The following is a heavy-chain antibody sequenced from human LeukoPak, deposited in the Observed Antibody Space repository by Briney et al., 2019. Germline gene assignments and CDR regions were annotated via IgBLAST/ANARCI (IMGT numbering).Heavy chain of an antibody. CDR2: IGSSGSPT. J-gene: IGHJ6*02. CDR1: GFAFSSYN. V-gene: IGHV3-48*02. D-gene: IGHD3-22*01. Sequence: GGSLRLSCAASGFAFSSYNMNWVRQAPGKGLEWISYIGSSGSPTHYADSVGGRFTISGDNAKNSLYLQMNSLRDEDTAVYFCARRPYSDTSGRLSDVWGQGTTVTVSS. CDR3: ARRPYSDTSGRLSDV.